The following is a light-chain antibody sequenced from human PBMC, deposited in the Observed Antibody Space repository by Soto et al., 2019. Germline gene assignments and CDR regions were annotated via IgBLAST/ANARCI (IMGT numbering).Light chain of an antibody. Sequence: LTQSPASLSLSPGEIATLSCRASQTVGISLAWYQHKPCQPPRLLIYDASKRATGIPARFGGSGSGTDFTLTISSLEPEDFAVYYCQQRTNWLFTFGPGPKVDIK. CDR2: DAS. J-gene: IGKJ3*01. CDR1: QTVGIS. CDR3: QQRTNWLFT. V-gene: IGKV3-11*01.